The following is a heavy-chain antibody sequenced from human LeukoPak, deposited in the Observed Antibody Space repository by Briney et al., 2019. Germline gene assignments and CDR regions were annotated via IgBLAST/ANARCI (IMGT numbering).Heavy chain of an antibody. CDR3: AREIRSDYYGSGKVVDY. CDR1: GFTFSSYG. D-gene: IGHD3-10*01. CDR2: IWYDGSNK. Sequence: GGSLRLSCAASGFTFSSYGMHWVRQAPGKGLEWVAVIWYDGSNKYYADSVKGRFTISRDNSKNALYLQMNSLRAEDTAVYYCAREIRSDYYGSGKVVDYWGQGTLVTVSS. V-gene: IGHV3-33*01. J-gene: IGHJ4*02.